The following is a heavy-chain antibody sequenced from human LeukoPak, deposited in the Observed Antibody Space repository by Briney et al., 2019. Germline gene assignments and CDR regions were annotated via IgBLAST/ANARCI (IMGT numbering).Heavy chain of an antibody. CDR2: ISAYNGNT. D-gene: IGHD3-22*01. J-gene: IGHJ3*01. V-gene: IGHV1-18*01. CDR1: GYTFTSYG. Sequence: ASVKVSCKASGYTFTSYGISWVRQAPGQGLEWMGWISAYNGNTNYAQKLQGRVTMTTDTSTSTAYMELSSLRSEDTAVYYCASFEEGYYDSSGVPWGQGAMVTVSS. CDR3: ASFEEGYYDSSGVP.